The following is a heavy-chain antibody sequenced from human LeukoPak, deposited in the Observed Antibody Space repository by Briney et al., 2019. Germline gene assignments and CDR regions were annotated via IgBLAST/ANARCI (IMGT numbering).Heavy chain of an antibody. J-gene: IGHJ3*02. CDR3: ATHTIFGVVTYAFHI. D-gene: IGHD3-3*01. CDR1: GYTRIELS. Sequence: ASVKVSCKVSGYTRIELSMHWVRQAPGKGLEWMGGFEPAQGEAVYAQKFQGRVTMTEDTSTDTAYMELSSLRSEDTAVYYCATHTIFGVVTYAFHIWGRGTLVTVSS. V-gene: IGHV1-24*01. CDR2: FEPAQGEA.